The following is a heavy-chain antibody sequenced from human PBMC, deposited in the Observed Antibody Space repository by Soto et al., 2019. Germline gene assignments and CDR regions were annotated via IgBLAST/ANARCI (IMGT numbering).Heavy chain of an antibody. CDR3: AKSYSSGWYARVDY. D-gene: IGHD6-19*01. Sequence: QVQLVESGGGVVQPGRSLRLSCAASGFTFSSYGMHWDRQAPGKGLEWVAVISYDGSNKYYADSVKGRFTISRDNSKNTLYLQMNSLRAEDTAVYYCAKSYSSGWYARVDYWGQGTLVTVSS. V-gene: IGHV3-30*18. CDR1: GFTFSSYG. J-gene: IGHJ4*02. CDR2: ISYDGSNK.